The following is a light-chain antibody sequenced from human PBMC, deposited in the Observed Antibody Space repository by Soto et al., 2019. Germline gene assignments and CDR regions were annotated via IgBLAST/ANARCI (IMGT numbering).Light chain of an antibody. J-gene: IGKJ1*01. Sequence: DIQITQSPSTLSASVGDRVTITCRASQSISSWLAWYQQKPGKAPKLLIYDASSLESGVPSRFSGSGSGTEFTLTISXLQPDDFATHYCQQYNSYPAFGQGTKVDIK. CDR2: DAS. CDR3: QQYNSYPA. CDR1: QSISSW. V-gene: IGKV1-5*01.